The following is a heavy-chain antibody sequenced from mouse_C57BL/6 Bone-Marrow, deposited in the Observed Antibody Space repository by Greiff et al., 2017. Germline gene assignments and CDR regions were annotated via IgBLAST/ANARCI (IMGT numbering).Heavy chain of an antibody. CDR2: IHPNSGST. J-gene: IGHJ3*01. CDR3: ARSLWVTTTFAY. V-gene: IGHV1-64*01. CDR1: GYTFTSYW. Sequence: VQLQQPGAELVKPGASVKLSCKASGYTFTSYWMHWVKQRPGQGLEWIGMIHPNSGSTNYNEKFKSKATLTVDKSSSTAYMQLSSLTSEDAAVXDCARSLWVTTTFAYWGQGTLVTVSA. D-gene: IGHD2-2*01.